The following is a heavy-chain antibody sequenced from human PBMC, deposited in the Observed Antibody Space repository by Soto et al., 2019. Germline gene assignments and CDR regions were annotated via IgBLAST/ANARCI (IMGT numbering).Heavy chain of an antibody. CDR2: IIPILTTP. Sequence: QVQLAQSGAEVKKTGSSVKVSCKASGGTFSTSGFSWVRQAPGQGLEWIGGIIPILTTPNYALKFQGRVTIVEDEFTSTVHMELTSLRSEDTAMYYCAASVGISPTGEEGMDVWGQGTSVTVSS. J-gene: IGHJ6*02. D-gene: IGHD2-8*02. CDR3: AASVGISPTGEEGMDV. V-gene: IGHV1-69*01. CDR1: GGTFSTSG.